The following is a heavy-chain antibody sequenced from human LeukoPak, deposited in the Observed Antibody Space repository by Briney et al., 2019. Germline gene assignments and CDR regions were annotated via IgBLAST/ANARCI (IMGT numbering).Heavy chain of an antibody. V-gene: IGHV2-5*02. Sequence: KGSGPTQVKPTQTLTLTCTFAGFSLTTSGVGVCWIRQPPGKALEWLALIYWDDDKRYSPSLKSRLTITKDTSKNQVVLTMTSMDPVDTATYYCAHTSNLVRAVQFVFFDYWGQGTLVTVSS. CDR3: AHTSNLVRAVQFVFFDY. J-gene: IGHJ4*02. D-gene: IGHD3-10*01. CDR2: IYWDDDK. CDR1: GFSLTTSGVG.